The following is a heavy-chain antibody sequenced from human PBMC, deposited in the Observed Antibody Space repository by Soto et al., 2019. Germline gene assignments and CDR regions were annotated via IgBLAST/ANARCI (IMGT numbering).Heavy chain of an antibody. CDR2: IYYSGST. V-gene: IGHV4-39*01. Sequence: SETLSLTCTVSGGSISSSSYYWGWIRQPPGKGLEWIGNIYYSGSTYYNPSLKSRVTISVDTSKKQFSLKLSSVTASDTAVYYCTLGSGWKDFDYWGQGTLVTVS. CDR3: TLGSGWKDFDY. J-gene: IGHJ4*02. CDR1: GGSISSSSYY. D-gene: IGHD3-22*01.